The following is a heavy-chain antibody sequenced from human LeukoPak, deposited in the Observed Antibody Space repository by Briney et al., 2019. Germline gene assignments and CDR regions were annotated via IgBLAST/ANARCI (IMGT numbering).Heavy chain of an antibody. Sequence: GGSLRLSCAASGFTFSSYSMNWVRQAPGKGLEWVSSISSSSSYIYYADSVKGRFTISRDNAKNSLYLQMNSLGAEDTAVYYCARAQGTRSGFDYWGQGTLVTVSS. J-gene: IGHJ4*02. CDR3: ARAQGTRSGFDY. CDR2: ISSSSSYI. D-gene: IGHD3-3*01. V-gene: IGHV3-21*01. CDR1: GFTFSSYS.